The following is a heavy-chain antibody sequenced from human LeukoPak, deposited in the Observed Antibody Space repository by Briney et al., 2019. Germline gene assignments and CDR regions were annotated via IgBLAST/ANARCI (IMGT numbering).Heavy chain of an antibody. Sequence: PSETLSLTCVVYGGSFSNYYWSWIRQPPGKGLEWIGEINQSGSTNYNPSLKSRVTISLDTSKNQFSLRLSSVTAADTAVYFCARGGYYDSSGHFDAFDIWGQGTMVTVSS. CDR1: GGSFSNYY. V-gene: IGHV4-34*01. CDR2: INQSGST. D-gene: IGHD3-22*01. J-gene: IGHJ3*02. CDR3: ARGGYYDSSGHFDAFDI.